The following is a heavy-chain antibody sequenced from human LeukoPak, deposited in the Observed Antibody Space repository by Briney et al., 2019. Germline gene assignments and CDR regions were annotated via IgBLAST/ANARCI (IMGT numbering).Heavy chain of an antibody. J-gene: IGHJ5*02. Sequence: GGSLRLSCAASGFTFSSYWMSWVRQAPGKGLEWVTNIKQERGQEYYVDSVKGRFTISKDSAKNSLYLQMNSLRVEDTAMYYCASLDTAKQPLANHWGQGTLVTVSS. CDR3: ASLDTAKQPLANH. V-gene: IGHV3-7*03. CDR1: GFTFSSYW. D-gene: IGHD5-18*01. CDR2: IKQERGQE.